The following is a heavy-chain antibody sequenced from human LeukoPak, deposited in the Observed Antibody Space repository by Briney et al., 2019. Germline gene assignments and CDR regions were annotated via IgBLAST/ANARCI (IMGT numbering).Heavy chain of an antibody. CDR3: ARADPIRGDDCGDY. CDR2: ISAYNGNT. V-gene: IGHV1-18*01. CDR1: GYTFTSYG. D-gene: IGHD5-12*01. J-gene: IGHJ4*02. Sequence: ASVKVSCKASGYTFTSYGISWLRQAPAQGLEWMGFISAYNGNTNKAQKLQGRVTMTTDTSTSTAYMELRSLRSDDTAVYYCARADPIRGDDCGDYWGQGTLVTVSS.